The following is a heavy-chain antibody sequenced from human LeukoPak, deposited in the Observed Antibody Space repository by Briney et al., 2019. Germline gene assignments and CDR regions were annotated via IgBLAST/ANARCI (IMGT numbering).Heavy chain of an antibody. CDR3: ARGGYSQLDY. Sequence: SHTLSLTCAISGDRVSSNCAAWNWTRQSPSRGLEWLGRTHYRSKRYNDYAESVKCRITFHPHTSKNQFSLQLKAVTPEVTAVYYCARGGYSQLDYWGQGTLVTVSS. J-gene: IGHJ4*02. D-gene: IGHD3-22*01. CDR1: GDRVSSNCAA. CDR2: THYRSKRYN. V-gene: IGHV6-1*01.